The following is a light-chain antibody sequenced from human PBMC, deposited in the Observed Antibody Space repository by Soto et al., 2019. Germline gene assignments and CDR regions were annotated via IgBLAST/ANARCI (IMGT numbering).Light chain of an antibody. CDR1: QTISTY. CDR2: AAS. CDR3: QQSHGIPYT. J-gene: IGKJ2*01. V-gene: IGKV1-39*01. Sequence: DIQMTQSPSSLSASVGDRVTITCRASQTISTYLNWYQQKPGKAPKLLIYAASTLQSGVPSRFSGSGSGTDFTLTINSLQPEDFPTYYCQQSHGIPYTFGQGTKLEIK.